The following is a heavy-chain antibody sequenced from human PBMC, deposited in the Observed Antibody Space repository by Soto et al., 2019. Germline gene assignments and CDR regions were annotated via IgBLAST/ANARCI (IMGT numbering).Heavy chain of an antibody. CDR3: AKDIGSSGYYPYYFDY. V-gene: IGHV3-9*01. Sequence: GGSLRLSCAASGFTFSSYGMHWVRQAPGKGLEWVSGISWNSGSIGYADSVKGRFTISRDNAKNSLYLQMNSLRAEDTALYYCAKDIGSSGYYPYYFDYWGQGTLVTVSS. CDR2: ISWNSGSI. J-gene: IGHJ4*02. CDR1: GFTFSSYG. D-gene: IGHD3-22*01.